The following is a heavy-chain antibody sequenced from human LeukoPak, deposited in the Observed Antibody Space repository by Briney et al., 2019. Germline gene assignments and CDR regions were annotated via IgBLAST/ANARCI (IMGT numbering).Heavy chain of an antibody. CDR1: GGSISSGSYY. CDR3: ARGVPMGDDAFDI. J-gene: IGHJ3*02. D-gene: IGHD3-10*01. V-gene: IGHV4-61*02. Sequence: PSETLSLTCTVSGGSISSGSYYWSWIRQPAGKGLEWIGRIYTSGSTNYNPSLKSRVTISVDTSKNQFSLKLSSVTAADTAVNYCARGVPMGDDAFDIWGQGTMVTVSS. CDR2: IYTSGST.